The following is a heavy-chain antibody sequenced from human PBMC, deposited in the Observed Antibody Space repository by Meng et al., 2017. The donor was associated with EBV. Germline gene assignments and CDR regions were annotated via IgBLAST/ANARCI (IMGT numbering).Heavy chain of an antibody. D-gene: IGHD1/OR15-1a*01. CDR3: VRELVGGTFDY. CDR2: IIPAGGNT. Sequence: QVQLVQSGAGVKKPGASVKVSCKASGYTFTSYYLHWVRQAPGQGLEWMGIIIPAGGNTNYAQKFRGRFTMTRDTSTSTVYMDLSILTSEDTAVYYCVRELVGGTFDYWGQGTLVTVSS. CDR1: GYTFTSYY. V-gene: IGHV1-46*01. J-gene: IGHJ4*02.